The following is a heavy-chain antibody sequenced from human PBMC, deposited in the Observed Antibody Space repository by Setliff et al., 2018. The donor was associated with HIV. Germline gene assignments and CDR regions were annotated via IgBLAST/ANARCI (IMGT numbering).Heavy chain of an antibody. Sequence: ASVKVSCKASGSTFTSYYMHWVRQAPGQGLEWMGIINPSGGSTSYAQKFQGRVTMTRDTSTSTVYMELSSLRSEDTAVYYCASQGYYYDSSGYYPFDYWGQGTLVTVSS. CDR2: INPSGGST. CDR1: GSTFTSYY. J-gene: IGHJ4*02. CDR3: ASQGYYYDSSGYYPFDY. V-gene: IGHV1-46*01. D-gene: IGHD3-22*01.